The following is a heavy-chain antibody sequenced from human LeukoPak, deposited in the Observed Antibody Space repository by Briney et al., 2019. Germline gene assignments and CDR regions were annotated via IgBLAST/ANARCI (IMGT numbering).Heavy chain of an antibody. J-gene: IGHJ4*02. CDR3: ARDPFTMVRGVISDDDY. D-gene: IGHD3-10*01. CDR2: INPNSGGT. Sequence: ASVKVSCKASGYTFTGYYMHWVRQAPGLGLEWMGWINPNSGGTNYAQKFQGRVTMTRDTSISTAYMELSRLRSDDTAVYYCARDPFTMVRGVISDDDYWGQGTLVTVSS. CDR1: GYTFTGYY. V-gene: IGHV1-2*02.